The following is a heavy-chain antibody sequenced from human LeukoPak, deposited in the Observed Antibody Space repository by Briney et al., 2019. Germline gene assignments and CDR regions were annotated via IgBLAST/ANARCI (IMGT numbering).Heavy chain of an antibody. CDR3: ARDCHCSSTSCYDY. CDR1: GYTFTGYY. CDR2: INPNSGGT. J-gene: IGHJ4*02. D-gene: IGHD2-2*01. V-gene: IGHV1-2*02. Sequence: ASVKVSCKASGYTFTGYYMHWVRQAPGQGLEWMGWINPNSGGTNYAQKFQGRVTMTRDTSISTAYMEPSRLRSDDTAVYYCARDCHCSSTSCYDYWGQGTLVTVSS.